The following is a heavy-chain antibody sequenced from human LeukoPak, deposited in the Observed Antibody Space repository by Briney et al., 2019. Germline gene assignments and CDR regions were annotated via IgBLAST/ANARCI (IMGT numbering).Heavy chain of an antibody. V-gene: IGHV3-23*01. CDR1: GVTFSNYA. CDR3: ARCTTGNTHYPIDY. D-gene: IGHD4-17*01. J-gene: IGHJ4*02. CDR2: ISGSGGST. Sequence: GGSLRLSCAASGVTFSNYAMSWVRQAPGKGLEWVSAISGSGGSTYYADSVKGRFTTSSDNSKNTLYLQMNSLRAEDTAIYYCARCTTGNTHYPIDYWGQGTLVTVSS.